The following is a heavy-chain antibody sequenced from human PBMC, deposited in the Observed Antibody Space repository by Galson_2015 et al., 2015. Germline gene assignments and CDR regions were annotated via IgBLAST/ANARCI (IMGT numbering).Heavy chain of an antibody. V-gene: IGHV5-51*01. D-gene: IGHD2-2*01. Sequence: QSGAEVKKPGESLTISCQGFGYSFTNYWIGWVRQMPGKGLEWMGIIYPGDSDTRYSPSFQGQVTISADTSISTAYLQWSSLRASDTAIYYCARRLGYCSSSTCYAYWYFELWGRGTLVTVSS. CDR1: GYSFTNYW. CDR3: ARRLGYCSSSTCYAYWYFEL. J-gene: IGHJ2*01. CDR2: IYPGDSDT.